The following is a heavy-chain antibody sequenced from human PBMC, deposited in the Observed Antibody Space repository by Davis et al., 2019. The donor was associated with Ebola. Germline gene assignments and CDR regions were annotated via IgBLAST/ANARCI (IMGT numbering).Heavy chain of an antibody. CDR1: GGSISSYY. J-gene: IGHJ5*02. Sequence: PSETLSLTCTVSGGSISSYYWSWIRQPPGKGLEWIGYIYYSGSTNYNPSLKSRVTISVDTSKNQFSLKLSSVTAADTAVYYCARGPGGSVRFLPWGQRTLVTVSS. CDR3: ARGPGGSVRFLP. V-gene: IGHV4-59*12. CDR2: IYYSGST. D-gene: IGHD3-3*01.